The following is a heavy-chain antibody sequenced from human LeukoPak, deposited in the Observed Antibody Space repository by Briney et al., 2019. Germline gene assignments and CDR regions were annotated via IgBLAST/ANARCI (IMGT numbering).Heavy chain of an antibody. CDR2: IYYSGST. J-gene: IGHJ4*02. D-gene: IGHD2-2*02. CDR1: GGSISSGDYY. CDR3: ARARYCSSTRCYRRKENFDY. V-gene: IGHV4-30-4*08. Sequence: SQTLSLTCTVSGGSISSGDYYWSWIRQPPGKGLGWIGYIYYSGSTYYNPSLKSRVTISVDTSKNQFSLKLSSVTAADTAVYYCARARYCSSTRCYRRKENFDYWGQGTLVPVSS.